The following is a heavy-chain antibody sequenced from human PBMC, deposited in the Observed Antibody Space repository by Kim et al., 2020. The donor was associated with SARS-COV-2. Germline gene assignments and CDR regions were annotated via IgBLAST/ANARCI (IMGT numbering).Heavy chain of an antibody. Sequence: SETLSLTCTVSGGSISSSSYYWGWIRQPPGKGLEWIGSIYYSGSTYYNPSLKSRVTISVDTSKNQFSLKLSSVTAADTAVYYCARTINYGSGSTYYYYYYGMDVSGQGTTLTVSS. CDR2: IYYSGST. V-gene: IGHV4-39*01. CDR1: GGSISSSSYY. D-gene: IGHD3-10*01. CDR3: ARTINYGSGSTYYYYYYGMDV. J-gene: IGHJ6*02.